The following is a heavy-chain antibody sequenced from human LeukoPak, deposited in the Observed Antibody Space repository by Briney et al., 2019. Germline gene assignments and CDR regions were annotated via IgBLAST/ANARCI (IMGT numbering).Heavy chain of an antibody. Sequence: HPGGSLRLSCAASGFTFSTYNMNWVRQAPGKGLEWVSHITSSSTNIYCADSVKGRFTISRDNAKNALSLQMNSLRDEDTAVYYCATSGNYYLKYWGQGTLVTVSS. V-gene: IGHV3-48*02. CDR3: ATSGNYYLKY. D-gene: IGHD1-26*01. CDR1: GFTFSTYN. CDR2: ITSSSTNI. J-gene: IGHJ4*02.